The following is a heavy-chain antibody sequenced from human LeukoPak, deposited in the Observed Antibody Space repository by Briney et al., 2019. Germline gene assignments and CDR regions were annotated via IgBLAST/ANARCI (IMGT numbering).Heavy chain of an antibody. J-gene: IGHJ5*02. D-gene: IGHD3-10*01. CDR1: GFTFSSYA. V-gene: IGHV3-23*01. CDR2: ISGSGGST. CDR3: AKGGSVVRGVYNWFDP. Sequence: GGSLRLSCAASGFTFSSYAMSWVRQAPGKGPEWVSAISGSGGSTYYADSVKGRFTISRDNSKNTLYLQMNSLRAEDTAVYYCAKGGSVVRGVYNWFDPWGQGTLVTVSS.